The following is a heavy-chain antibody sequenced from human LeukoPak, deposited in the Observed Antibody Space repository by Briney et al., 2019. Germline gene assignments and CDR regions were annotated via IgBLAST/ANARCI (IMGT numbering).Heavy chain of an antibody. V-gene: IGHV4-4*07. D-gene: IGHD3-10*01. CDR1: GGSISSYY. J-gene: IGHJ4*02. CDR3: AREGDYYGSGSYYISGPLFDY. Sequence: SETLSLTCTVSGGSISSYYWSWIRQPAGKGLEWIGRIYTSRSTNYNPSLKSRVTMSVDTSKSQFSLTLSSVTAADTAVYYCAREGDYYGSGSYYISGPLFDYWGQGTLVTVSS. CDR2: IYTSRST.